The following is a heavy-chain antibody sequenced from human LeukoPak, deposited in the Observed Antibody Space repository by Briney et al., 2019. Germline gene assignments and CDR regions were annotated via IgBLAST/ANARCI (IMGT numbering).Heavy chain of an antibody. CDR1: GYTFTSYA. D-gene: IGHD3-10*01. V-gene: IGHV1-3*01. CDR2: INAGNGYK. J-gene: IGHJ1*01. CDR3: ARAPSGSYDKQGYFQH. Sequence: ASVTVSCKASGYTFTSYAIHWVGPAPGQRLDGMGCINAGNGYKKKSQKFQGRVTITRDTSASTADMELSSLRSEDTAVYYCARAPSGSYDKQGYFQHWGQGTLVTVSS.